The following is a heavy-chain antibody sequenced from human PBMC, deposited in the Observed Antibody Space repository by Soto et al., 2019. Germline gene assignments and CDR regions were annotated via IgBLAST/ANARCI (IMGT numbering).Heavy chain of an antibody. CDR3: ARSYGPRVAFDI. V-gene: IGHV3-30*03. CDR2: ISYDGSNK. D-gene: IGHD3-10*01. Sequence: GGSLRLSCAASGFTFSSYGMHWVRQAPGKGLEWVAVISYDGSNKYYADSVKGRFTISRDNSKNTLYLQMNSLRAEDTAVYDCARSYGPRVAFDIWGQGTMVTVSS. J-gene: IGHJ3*02. CDR1: GFTFSSYG.